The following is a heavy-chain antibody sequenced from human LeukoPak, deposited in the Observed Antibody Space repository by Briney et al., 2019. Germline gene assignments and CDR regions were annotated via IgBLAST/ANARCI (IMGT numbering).Heavy chain of an antibody. D-gene: IGHD5-12*01. V-gene: IGHV7-4-1*02. CDR3: ATNLQVVASAFDI. Sequence: ASVKVSCKTSGYTFTTYAISWVRQAPGQGLEWMGWINTNTGNPTYAQGFFTGRYVFSLDTSVCTAYLQIRSLKAEDTALYYCATNLQVVASAFDIWGQGTMVTVSS. J-gene: IGHJ3*02. CDR1: GYTFTTYA. CDR2: INTNTGNP.